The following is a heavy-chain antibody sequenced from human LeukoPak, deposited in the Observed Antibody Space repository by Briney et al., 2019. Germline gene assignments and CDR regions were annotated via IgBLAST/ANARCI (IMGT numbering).Heavy chain of an antibody. CDR3: ARAEYDFWSGYYPGVDHYYMDV. CDR2: INPNSGGT. J-gene: IGHJ6*03. Sequence: ASVKVSCKASGYTFTGYYMHWVRQAPGQGLEWMGWINPNSGGTNYAQKFQGRVTMTRDTSISTAYMELSRLRSDETAVYYCARAEYDFWSGYYPGVDHYYMDVWGKGTTVTVSS. V-gene: IGHV1-2*02. CDR1: GYTFTGYY. D-gene: IGHD3-3*01.